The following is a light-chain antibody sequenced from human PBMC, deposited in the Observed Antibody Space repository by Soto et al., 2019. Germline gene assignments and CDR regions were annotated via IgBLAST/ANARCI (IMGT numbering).Light chain of an antibody. CDR2: DAS. CDR3: QQLNSYPLT. J-gene: IGKJ4*01. CDR1: QNVSRF. V-gene: IGKV3-11*01. Sequence: EIVLTQSPATLSLSPGERATLSCRASQNVSRFLAWYQRRPGQAPRLLIYDASTLQSGVPSRFSGSGSGTEFTLTITSLQPEDFAAYYCQQLNSYPLTFGGGTKVEIK.